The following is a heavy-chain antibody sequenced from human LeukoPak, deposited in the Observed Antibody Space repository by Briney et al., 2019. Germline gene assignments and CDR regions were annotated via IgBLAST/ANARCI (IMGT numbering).Heavy chain of an antibody. J-gene: IGHJ5*02. CDR3: ARRNSNWFDP. Sequence: GESLKISCKGSGYTFTTYWIAWVRQMPGKGLEWMGIIYPGDSDTRYSPSFQGQVTISADKSISTAYLQWSSLKASDTAMYYCARRNSNWFDPWGQGTLVTVSS. CDR1: GYTFTTYW. V-gene: IGHV5-51*01. D-gene: IGHD2/OR15-2a*01. CDR2: IYPGDSDT.